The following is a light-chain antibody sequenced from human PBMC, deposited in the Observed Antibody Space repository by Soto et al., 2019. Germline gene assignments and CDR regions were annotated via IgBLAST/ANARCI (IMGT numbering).Light chain of an antibody. CDR1: QSVSNN. J-gene: IGKJ1*01. CDR3: QQYDRWPPST. Sequence: EIVLTQSPGTLSLSPGEGATLSCRASQSVSNNLAWYQQKPGQAPRLLIYGPSTRATGVPARFSGSGSGTEFTLTISGLQSEDIAVYYCQQYDRWPPSTFGQGTKVDIK. CDR2: GPS. V-gene: IGKV3-15*01.